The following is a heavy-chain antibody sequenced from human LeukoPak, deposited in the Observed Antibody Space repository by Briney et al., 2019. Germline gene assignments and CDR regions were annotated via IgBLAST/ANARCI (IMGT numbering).Heavy chain of an antibody. CDR1: GGSISSGDYY. CDR3: ARDHYYDSSGYYYGMDV. CDR2: TYYSRST. Sequence: SQTLSLTCTVSGGSISSGDYYWSWIPQPPAKGLEWIGYTYYSRSTYYNPSLKSRVTISVDTSKNQFSLKLSSVTAADTAVYYCARDHYYDSSGYYYGMDVWGQGTTVTVSS. D-gene: IGHD3-22*01. V-gene: IGHV4-30-4*01. J-gene: IGHJ6*02.